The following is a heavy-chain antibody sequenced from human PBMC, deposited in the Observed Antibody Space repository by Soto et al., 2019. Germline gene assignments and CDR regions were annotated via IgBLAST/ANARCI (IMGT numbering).Heavy chain of an antibody. V-gene: IGHV5-51*01. CDR3: ARQIRQYDSWSNKSYYYGLDV. CDR1: EYSFSTYW. Sequence: PGESLKISCKGSEYSFSTYWIAWVRQMPGKGLEWMGIIYPGDSDTRYSPSFQGQVTISADKSSSTAHLQWSSLKASDTAMYYCARQIRQYDSWSNKSYYYGLDVWGQGTTVTVSS. CDR2: IYPGDSDT. J-gene: IGHJ6*02. D-gene: IGHD3-3*01.